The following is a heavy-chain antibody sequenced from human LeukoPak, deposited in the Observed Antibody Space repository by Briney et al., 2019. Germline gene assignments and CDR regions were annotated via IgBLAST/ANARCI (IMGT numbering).Heavy chain of an antibody. CDR2: IYYSGST. V-gene: IGHV4-59*01. Sequence: SETLSLTCTVSGGSISSYYWSWIRQPPGQGLEWIGYIYYSGSTNYNPSLKSRVTISVDTSKNQFSLKLSSVTAADTAVYYCARGRGGYEGGAFDIWGQGTMVSVSS. D-gene: IGHD5-12*01. CDR1: GGSISSYY. J-gene: IGHJ3*02. CDR3: ARGRGGYEGGAFDI.